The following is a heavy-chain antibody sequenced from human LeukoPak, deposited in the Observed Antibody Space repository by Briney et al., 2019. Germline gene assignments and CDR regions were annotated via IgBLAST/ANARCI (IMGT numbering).Heavy chain of an antibody. CDR3: ATNFLVATIWGLNY. Sequence: ASVKVSCKASGYTFTSYDINWVRQATGQGLEWMGWMNPNSGNTGYAQKFQGRVTMTEDTSTDTAYMELSSLRSEDTAVYYCATNFLVATIWGLNYWGQGTLVTVSS. J-gene: IGHJ4*02. V-gene: IGHV1-8*01. D-gene: IGHD5-12*01. CDR2: MNPNSGNT. CDR1: GYTFTSYD.